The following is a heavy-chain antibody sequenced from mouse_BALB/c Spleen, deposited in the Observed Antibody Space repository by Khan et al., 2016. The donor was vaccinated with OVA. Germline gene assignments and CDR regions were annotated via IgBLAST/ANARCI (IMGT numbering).Heavy chain of an antibody. J-gene: IGHJ3*01. D-gene: IGHD2-14*01. CDR3: ARSGYDYFAY. CDR1: GYAFSNYL. CDR2: IYPGDGNT. Sequence: QVQLQQSGAELVRPGSSVKISCKASGYAFSNYLMNWVKQGPGQGLEWIGQIYPGDGNTNYNGKFKDKATLTADKSSSKDYMQLSSLTAEDSADDCGARSGYDYFAYWGQGTLGTVSA. V-gene: IGHV1-80*01.